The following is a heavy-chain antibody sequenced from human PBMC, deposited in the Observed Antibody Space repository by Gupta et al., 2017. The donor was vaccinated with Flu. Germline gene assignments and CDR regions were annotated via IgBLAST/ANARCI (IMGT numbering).Heavy chain of an antibody. Sequence: IHWVRQAPGQRLEWMGWIRAGDGNRRYSQKLQDRVTITRDTSASTVYMELSSLRHEDTAVYFCAREKTLPTRRSGSGSFDHWGQGTLLTVSS. D-gene: IGHD3-10*01. J-gene: IGHJ4*02. CDR3: AREKTLPTRRSGSGSFDH. CDR2: IRAGDGNR. V-gene: IGHV1-3*01.